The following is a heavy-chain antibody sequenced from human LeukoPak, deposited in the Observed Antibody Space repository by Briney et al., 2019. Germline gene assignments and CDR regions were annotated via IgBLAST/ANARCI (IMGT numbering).Heavy chain of an antibody. CDR1: GFPFSTFW. V-gene: IGHV3-7*01. CDR2: IKHDGSEK. J-gene: IGHJ4*02. Sequence: GGSLRLSCAVSGFPFSTFWMSWVRQAPGKGLEWVANIKHDGSEKYYVDSVKGRFTSSRDNAKNSLYLQMNSLRAEDTAVYYCARDQTPFVWGQGTLVTVSS. CDR3: ARDQTPFV.